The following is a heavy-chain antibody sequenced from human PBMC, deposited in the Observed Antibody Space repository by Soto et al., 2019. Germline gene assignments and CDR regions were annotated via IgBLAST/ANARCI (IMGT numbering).Heavy chain of an antibody. Sequence: SETLSLTCAVYGGSFSGYYWSGIRQPPGKGLEWIGEINHSGSTNYNPSLKSRVTISVDTSKNQFSLKLSSVTAADTAVYYCARGRGGDYYYYGMDVWGQGTTVTVSS. D-gene: IGHD3-10*01. V-gene: IGHV4-34*01. CDR1: GGSFSGYY. J-gene: IGHJ6*02. CDR2: INHSGST. CDR3: ARGRGGDYYYYGMDV.